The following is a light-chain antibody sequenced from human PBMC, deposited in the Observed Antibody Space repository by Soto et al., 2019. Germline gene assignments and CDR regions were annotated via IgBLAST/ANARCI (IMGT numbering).Light chain of an antibody. V-gene: IGLV1-44*01. CDR2: SNN. Sequence: QSALTQPPSASGTPGQRVSISCSGSGSNIGSNTVNWYQQLPGTAPKLLMYSNNQRPSGVPDRFSGSKSGTSASLTISGLQSEDEADYYCAAWDDSLSGYVFG. CDR3: AAWDDSLSGYV. CDR1: GSNIGSNT. J-gene: IGLJ1*01.